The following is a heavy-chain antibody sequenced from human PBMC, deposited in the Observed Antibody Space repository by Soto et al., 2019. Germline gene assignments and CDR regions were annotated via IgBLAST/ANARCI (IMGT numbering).Heavy chain of an antibody. CDR3: ARSKKTGTTFFSWFDP. J-gene: IGHJ5*02. CDR2: ISYDGSNK. V-gene: IGHV3-30-3*01. CDR1: GFTFSSYA. Sequence: PGGSLRLSCAASGFTFSSYAMHWVRQAPGKGLEWVAVISYDGSNKYYADSVKGRFTISRGNSKNTLYLQMNSLRAEDTAVYYCARSKKTGTTFFSWFDPWGQGTLVTVSS. D-gene: IGHD1-7*01.